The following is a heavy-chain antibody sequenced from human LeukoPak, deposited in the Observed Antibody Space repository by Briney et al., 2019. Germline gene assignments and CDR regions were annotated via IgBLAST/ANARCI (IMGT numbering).Heavy chain of an antibody. Sequence: SETLSLTCTVSGGSISSSSYYWDRIRHPPGKGPESLGSIYYSGSTYYNPSLKSRVTMSANTSKNQFSLKVTSVTAADTAVYYCAGRLAAPPPWFDPWGQGTLVTVSS. CDR2: IYYSGST. J-gene: IGHJ5*02. V-gene: IGHV4-39*01. CDR3: AGRLAAPPPWFDP. CDR1: GGSISSSSYY. D-gene: IGHD6-19*01.